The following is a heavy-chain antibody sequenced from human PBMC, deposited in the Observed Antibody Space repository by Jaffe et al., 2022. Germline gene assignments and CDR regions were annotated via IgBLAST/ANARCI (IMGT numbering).Heavy chain of an antibody. CDR2: IKQDGSEK. CDR3: ARGYSSSSSLYYYYMDV. D-gene: IGHD6-6*01. CDR1: GFTFSSYW. J-gene: IGHJ6*03. V-gene: IGHV3-7*01. Sequence: EVQLVESGGGLVQPGGSLRLSCAASGFTFSSYWMSWVRQAPGKGLEWVANIKQDGSEKYYVDSVKGRFTISRDNAKNSLYLQMNSLRAEDTAVYYCARGYSSSSSLYYYYMDVWGKGTTVTVSS.